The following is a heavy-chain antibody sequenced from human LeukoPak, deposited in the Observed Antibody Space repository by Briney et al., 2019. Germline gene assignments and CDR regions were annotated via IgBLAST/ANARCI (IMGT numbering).Heavy chain of an antibody. CDR1: GGSFSGYY. CDR3: ARSPGIHIIYRYFDL. D-gene: IGHD1-14*01. V-gene: IGHV4-34*01. Sequence: SETLSLTCAVYGGSFSGYYWSWIRQPPGKGLEWIGEINHSGSTNYNPSLKSRVTISVDTSKNQFSLKLSSVTAADTAVYYCARSPGIHIIYRYFDLWGRGTLVTVSS. CDR2: INHSGST. J-gene: IGHJ2*01.